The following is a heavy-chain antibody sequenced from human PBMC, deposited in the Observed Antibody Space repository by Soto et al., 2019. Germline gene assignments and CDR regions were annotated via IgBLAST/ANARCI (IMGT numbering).Heavy chain of an antibody. CDR2: IYKSATT. CDR1: GDSISTVDYF. D-gene: IGHD2-15*01. CDR3: ARGRYCLTGRFFPNWFDS. V-gene: IGHV4-30-4*01. J-gene: IGHJ5*01. Sequence: SETLSLTCSVSGDSISTVDYFWAWVRQPPGRALEYIGYIYKSATTYYNPSFESRVAISLDTSKSQFSLNVTSLTAADTAVYFCARGRYCLTGRFFPNWFDSWGQGTLVTVSS.